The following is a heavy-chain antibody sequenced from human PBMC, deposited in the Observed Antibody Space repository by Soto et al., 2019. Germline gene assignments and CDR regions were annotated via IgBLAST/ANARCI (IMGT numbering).Heavy chain of an antibody. Sequence: GGSLRLSCAASGFTVSSNYMSWVRQAPGKGLEWVSVIYSGGSTYYADSVKGRFTISRDNSKNTLYLQMNSLRAEDTAVYYCARDLGVGYYDSSSYYGMDVWGQGTTVTVSS. J-gene: IGHJ6*02. V-gene: IGHV3-53*01. D-gene: IGHD3-22*01. CDR1: GFTVSSNY. CDR2: IYSGGST. CDR3: ARDLGVGYYDSSSYYGMDV.